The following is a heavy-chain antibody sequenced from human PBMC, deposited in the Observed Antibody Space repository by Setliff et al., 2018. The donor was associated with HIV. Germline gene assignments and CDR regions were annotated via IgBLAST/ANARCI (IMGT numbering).Heavy chain of an antibody. CDR3: AAASSWDPLLDY. Sequence: TSETLSLTCAVYGGSFSGYYWSWIRQPPGKGLEWIGEINHSGGTNYNPSLKSRVTMSVDTSMDQFSLKLNSVTAADTAVYYCAAASSWDPLLDYWGQGTLVTVSS. J-gene: IGHJ4*02. CDR1: GGSFSGYY. D-gene: IGHD6-13*01. CDR2: INHSGGT. V-gene: IGHV4-34*01.